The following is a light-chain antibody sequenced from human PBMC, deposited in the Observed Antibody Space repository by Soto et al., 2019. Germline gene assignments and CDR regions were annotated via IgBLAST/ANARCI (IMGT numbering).Light chain of an antibody. J-gene: IGKJ1*01. CDR3: QQYNTYPWT. V-gene: IGKV1-5*03. CDR1: HYVSAS. CDR2: NTS. Sequence: DIQMTQSPSTLSAFVKERVTINSRVSHYVSASLAWYQQKPGKAPKLMIYNTSILESGVPSSFSGSASGTEFTLSISSLQPDDFATYWCQQYNTYPWTFGQGTKVDIK.